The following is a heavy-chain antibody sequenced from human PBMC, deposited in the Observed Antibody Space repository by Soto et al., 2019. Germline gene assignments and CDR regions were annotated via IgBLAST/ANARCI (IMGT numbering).Heavy chain of an antibody. CDR3: ARDGLGDYDILTGYYIYYYYGMDV. CDR2: INPSGGST. CDR1: GYTFTSYY. J-gene: IGHJ6*02. Sequence: GESLKISCKASGYTFTSYYMHWVRQAPGQGLEWMGIINPSGGSTSYAQKFQGRVTMTRDTSTSTVYMELSSLRSEDTAVYYCARDGLGDYDILTGYYIYYYYGMDVWGQGTTVTVSS. D-gene: IGHD3-9*01. V-gene: IGHV1-46*01.